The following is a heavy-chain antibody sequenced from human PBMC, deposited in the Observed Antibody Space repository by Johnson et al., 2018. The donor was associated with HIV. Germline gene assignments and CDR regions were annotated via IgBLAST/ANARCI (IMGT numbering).Heavy chain of an antibody. CDR1: GFTFSSYA. CDR3: ARDKGTNFSGWYRESDAFDI. V-gene: IGHV3-30*04. Sequence: QVQLVESGGGVVQPGRSLRLSCAASGFTFSSYAMHWVSQAPGKGLEWVAVISYDGSNKYQADSVKGRFTISRDNSKNTLYLQMNSLRAEDTAVYYCARDKGTNFSGWYRESDAFDIWGQGTMVTVSS. J-gene: IGHJ3*02. CDR2: ISYDGSNK. D-gene: IGHD6-19*01.